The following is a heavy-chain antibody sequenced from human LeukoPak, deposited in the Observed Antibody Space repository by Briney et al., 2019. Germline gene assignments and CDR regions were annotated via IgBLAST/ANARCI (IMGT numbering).Heavy chain of an antibody. Sequence: SETLSLTCTVSGGSISSYYWSWIRQPAGKGLEWIGRIYTSGSTNYNPSLKSRVTISVDTSKNQFSLKLSSVTAADTAVYYCARDLRKSVYYYMDVWGKGTTVTVPS. V-gene: IGHV4-4*07. CDR2: IYTSGST. J-gene: IGHJ6*03. CDR1: GGSISSYY. CDR3: ARDLRKSVYYYMDV.